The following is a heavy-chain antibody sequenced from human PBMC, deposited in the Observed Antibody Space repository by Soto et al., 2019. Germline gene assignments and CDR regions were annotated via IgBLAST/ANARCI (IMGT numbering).Heavy chain of an antibody. CDR2: IFSNDQK. J-gene: IGHJ4*02. CDR1: GFSLSSSRMG. Sequence: QVTLKESGPVLVKPTETLTLTCTVSGFSLSSSRMGVSWIRQPAGKALEWLAHIFSNDQKSYSTSLESRLTLSRDTSKSQVVLTMTNMDPVDTATYFCARIVAGIPGTIRGFDHWGQGTLVTVSS. V-gene: IGHV2-26*01. CDR3: ARIVAGIPGTIRGFDH. D-gene: IGHD1-20*01.